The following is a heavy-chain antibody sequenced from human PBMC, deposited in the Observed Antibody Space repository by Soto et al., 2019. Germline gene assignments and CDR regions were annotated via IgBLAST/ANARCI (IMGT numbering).Heavy chain of an antibody. Sequence: LRLSCAASGFTFSSYGMHWVRQAPGKGLEWVAVIWYDGSNKYYADSVKGRFTISRDNSKNTLYLQMNSLRAEDTAVYYCASAYDFWSGYYYYGMDVWGQGTTVTVSS. V-gene: IGHV3-33*01. J-gene: IGHJ6*02. CDR1: GFTFSSYG. D-gene: IGHD3-3*01. CDR3: ASAYDFWSGYYYYGMDV. CDR2: IWYDGSNK.